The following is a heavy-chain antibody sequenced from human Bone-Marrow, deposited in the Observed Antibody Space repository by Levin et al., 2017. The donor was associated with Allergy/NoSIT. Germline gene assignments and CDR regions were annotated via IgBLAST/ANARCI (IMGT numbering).Heavy chain of an antibody. CDR1: GFTFSSYD. V-gene: IGHV3-30*18. Sequence: GGSLRLSCAASGFTFSSYDIHWVRQAPGKGLEWVTFISYDANDKYYADSVKGRFTISRDNSKNTLYLQMNSLGPEDTAVYYCAKTREYNYGAFDYWGQGTLVTVSS. CDR3: AKTREYNYGAFDY. J-gene: IGHJ4*02. D-gene: IGHD5-18*01. CDR2: ISYDANDK.